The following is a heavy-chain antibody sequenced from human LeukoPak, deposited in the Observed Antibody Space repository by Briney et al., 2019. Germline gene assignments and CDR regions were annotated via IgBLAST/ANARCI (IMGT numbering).Heavy chain of an antibody. CDR1: GFTFSSYA. V-gene: IGHV3-23*01. Sequence: GGSLRLSCAASGFTFSSYAMSWVRQAPGKGLEWVSAISGSGDSTYYADSVKGRFTISRDNSKNTLYLQMNSLRAEDTAVYYCAKCRTNMGMYYYDSSGYPPRDAFDIWGQGTMVTVSS. J-gene: IGHJ3*02. CDR2: ISGSGDST. D-gene: IGHD3-22*01. CDR3: AKCRTNMGMYYYDSSGYPPRDAFDI.